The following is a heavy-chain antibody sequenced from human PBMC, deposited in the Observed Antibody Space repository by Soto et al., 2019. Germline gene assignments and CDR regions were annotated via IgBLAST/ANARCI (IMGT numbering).Heavy chain of an antibody. CDR3: AKGRVYSSSSGGAFDI. V-gene: IGHV3-23*01. CDR1: GFTFSSYA. CDR2: ISGSGGST. Sequence: EVQLLESGGGLVQPGGSLRLSCAASGFTFSSYAMSWVRQAPGKGLEWVSAISGSGGSTYYADSVKGRFTISRDNSKNTLDLHMNSLRAADTAVYYCAKGRVYSSSSGGAFDIWGQGTMVTVSS. J-gene: IGHJ3*02. D-gene: IGHD6-6*01.